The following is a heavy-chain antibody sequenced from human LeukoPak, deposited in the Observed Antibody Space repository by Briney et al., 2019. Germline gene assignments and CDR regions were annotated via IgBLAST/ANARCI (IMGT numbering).Heavy chain of an antibody. CDR1: GFTFSSYG. CDR3: ARDYCSGGSCYSAYWFDP. V-gene: IGHV3-23*01. CDR2: ISGSGGST. J-gene: IGHJ5*02. D-gene: IGHD2-15*01. Sequence: GGSLRLSCAASGFTFSSYGMSWVRQAPGKGLEWVSAISGSGGSTYYADSVKGRFTISRDNSKNTLYLQMNSLRAEDTAVYYCARDYCSGGSCYSAYWFDPWGQGTLVTVSS.